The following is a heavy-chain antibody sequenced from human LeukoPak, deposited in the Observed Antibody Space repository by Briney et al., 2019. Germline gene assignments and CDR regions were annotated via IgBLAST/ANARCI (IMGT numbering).Heavy chain of an antibody. J-gene: IGHJ6*02. D-gene: IGHD6-13*01. Sequence: GGSLRLSCAASGFTFDDYAMHWVRRAPGKGLEWVSLISGDGGSTYYADSVKGRFTISRDNSKNSLYLQMNSLRTEDTALYYCAKDRNGYSSSWTYYYYGMDVWGQGTTVTVSS. V-gene: IGHV3-43*02. CDR1: GFTFDDYA. CDR2: ISGDGGST. CDR3: AKDRNGYSSSWTYYYYGMDV.